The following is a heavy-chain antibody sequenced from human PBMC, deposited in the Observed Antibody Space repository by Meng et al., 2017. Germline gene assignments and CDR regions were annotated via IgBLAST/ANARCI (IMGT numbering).Heavy chain of an antibody. V-gene: IGHV3-43D*03. CDR1: GFTFDDYA. D-gene: IGHD3-10*01. Sequence: GESLKISCAASGFTFDDYAMHWVRQAPGKGLEWVSLISWDGGSTYYADSVKGRFTISRDNSKNSLYLQMNSLRAEDTALYYCAEDIRVRGTEEYYGMDVWGQGTMVTVSS. CDR2: ISWDGGST. CDR3: AEDIRVRGTEEYYGMDV. J-gene: IGHJ6*02.